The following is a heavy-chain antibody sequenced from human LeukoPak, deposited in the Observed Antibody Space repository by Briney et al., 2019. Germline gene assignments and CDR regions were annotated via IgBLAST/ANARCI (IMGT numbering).Heavy chain of an antibody. D-gene: IGHD2-15*01. V-gene: IGHV3-23*01. CDR1: GLTFSNYA. J-gene: IGHJ4*02. CDR2: ITGSGGST. Sequence: PGGSLRLSCAASGLTFSNYAMNWVRLAPGKGLEWVSSITGSGGSTYHADSVKDRFTISRDNSKNTLYLQMNSLRAEDTAVYYCAKSGLNRFDYWGQGTLVTVSS. CDR3: AKSGLNRFDY.